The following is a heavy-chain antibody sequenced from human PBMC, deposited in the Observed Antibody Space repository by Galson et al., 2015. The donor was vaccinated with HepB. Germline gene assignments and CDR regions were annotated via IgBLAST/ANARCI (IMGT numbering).Heavy chain of an antibody. V-gene: IGHV3-30*18. CDR1: GFTFSSYG. CDR3: AKAYYYDSSGYSRLAFDI. Sequence: SLRLSCAASGFTFSSYGMHWVRQAPGKGLEWVAVISYDGSNKYYADSVKGRFTISRDNSKNTLYLQMNSLRAEDTAVYYCAKAYYYDSSGYSRLAFDIWGQGTMVTVSS. CDR2: ISYDGSNK. J-gene: IGHJ3*02. D-gene: IGHD3-22*01.